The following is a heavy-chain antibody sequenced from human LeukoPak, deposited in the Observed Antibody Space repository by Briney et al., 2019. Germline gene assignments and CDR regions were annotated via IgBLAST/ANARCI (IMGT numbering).Heavy chain of an antibody. Sequence: SETLSLTCTVSGGSISSYYWSWIRQPAGKGLEWIGRIYTSGSTNYNPSLKSRVTMSVDTSKNQFSLKLSSVTAADTAVYYCARDNYDSSGYPNWFDPWGQGTLVTVSS. J-gene: IGHJ5*02. D-gene: IGHD3-22*01. V-gene: IGHV4-4*07. CDR1: GGSISSYY. CDR3: ARDNYDSSGYPNWFDP. CDR2: IYTSGST.